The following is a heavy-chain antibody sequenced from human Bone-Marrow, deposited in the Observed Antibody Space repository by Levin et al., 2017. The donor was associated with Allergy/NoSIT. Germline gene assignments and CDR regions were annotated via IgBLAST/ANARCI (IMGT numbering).Heavy chain of an antibody. J-gene: IGHJ4*02. CDR2: TYYRSRWYT. CDR1: GDSVSNKSVA. Sequence: NTSETLSLTCAISGDSVSNKSVAWNWIRQSPSRGLEWLGRTYYRSRWYTEYAVSVESRIAINPDTSKNQFSLQLESVTPEDTAVYYCARDRRGYSGDDYFDYWGQGILVTVSS. CDR3: ARDRRGYSGDDYFDY. D-gene: IGHD5-12*01. V-gene: IGHV6-1*01.